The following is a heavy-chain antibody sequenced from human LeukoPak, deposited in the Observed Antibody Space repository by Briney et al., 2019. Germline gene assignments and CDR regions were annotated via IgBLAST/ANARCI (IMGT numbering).Heavy chain of an antibody. Sequence: GRSLRLSCAASGFTLSSMYMSWVPQAPGKGLECVSAITAGGDTTYYADSVKGRFTISRDNYRNTLYLQLNNLRADDTALYYCAKAYGTNGYYQLPIDFWGRGTLVTVSS. D-gene: IGHD3-22*01. J-gene: IGHJ4*02. CDR2: ITAGGDTT. CDR1: GFTLSSMY. CDR3: AKAYGTNGYYQLPIDF. V-gene: IGHV3-23*01.